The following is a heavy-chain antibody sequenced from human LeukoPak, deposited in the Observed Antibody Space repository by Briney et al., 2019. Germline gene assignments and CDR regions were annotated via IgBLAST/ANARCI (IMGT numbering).Heavy chain of an antibody. CDR1: GFSFSDYG. J-gene: IGHJ4*02. CDR3: ARDACSSTSCYFDY. CDR2: IWYDGSNK. D-gene: IGHD2-2*01. V-gene: IGHV3-33*08. Sequence: WGSLRLSCVASGFSFSDYGMRWVRQAPGHGLEWVAVIWYDGSNKYYADSVKGRFTTSRDNSKNTLYLQMNSLRAEDTAVYYCARDACSSTSCYFDYWGQGTLVTVSS.